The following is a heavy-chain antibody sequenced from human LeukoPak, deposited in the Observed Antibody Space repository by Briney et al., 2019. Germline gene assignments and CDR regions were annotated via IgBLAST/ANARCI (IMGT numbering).Heavy chain of an antibody. V-gene: IGHV3-23*01. D-gene: IGHD2-21*02. CDR3: AKGVVETAIATAFDV. J-gene: IGHJ3*01. Sequence: QPGGSLRLSCAASGFIFSHFGMTWVRQAPGKGLEWVSSISGAGGTTYYADSVKGRFTISRENSENTLSLQLGSLRAEDTALYYCAKGVVETAIATAFDVWGQGTWVTVSS. CDR1: GFIFSHFG. CDR2: ISGAGGTT.